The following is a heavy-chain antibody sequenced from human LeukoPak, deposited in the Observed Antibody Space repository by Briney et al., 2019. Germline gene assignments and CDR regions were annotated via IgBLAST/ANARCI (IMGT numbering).Heavy chain of an antibody. J-gene: IGHJ4*02. D-gene: IGHD6-13*01. CDR3: ARLSAAAARWGFDY. V-gene: IGHV4-61*02. CDR1: GGSITSGSYY. Sequence: SETLSLTCTVSGGSITSGSYYWSWIRQPAGKGLEWIGRIYTSGSTNYNPSLKSRVTISLDTSKNQFSLKLSSVTAADTAVYYCARLSAAAARWGFDYWGQGTLVTVSS. CDR2: IYTSGST.